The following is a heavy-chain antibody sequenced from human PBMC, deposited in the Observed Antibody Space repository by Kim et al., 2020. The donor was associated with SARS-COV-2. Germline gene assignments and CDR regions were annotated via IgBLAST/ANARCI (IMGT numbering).Heavy chain of an antibody. Sequence: GGSLRLSCAASGFTFSDYYMSWIRQAPGKGLEWVSYISSSGSTLYYADSVKGRFTISRDNAKNSLYLQMNSLRAEDTAVYYCARYPAGTVDWFDPWGQGTLVTVSS. V-gene: IGHV3-11*01. CDR3: ARYPAGTVDWFDP. CDR1: GFTFSDYY. CDR2: ISSSGSTL. D-gene: IGHD6-13*01. J-gene: IGHJ5*02.